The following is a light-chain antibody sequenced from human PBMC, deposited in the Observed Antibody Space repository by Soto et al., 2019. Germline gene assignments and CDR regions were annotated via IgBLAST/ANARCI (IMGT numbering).Light chain of an antibody. Sequence: DIQMTQSPSTLSASVGDRVTITCRASQSISSWLAWYQQKPGKAPKLLIYKASSLESGVPSRFSGSGSGTSFTLTISSLQPEDFATYYCQQLLSYPITFGQGTRLENK. CDR3: QQLLSYPIT. V-gene: IGKV1-5*03. CDR2: KAS. J-gene: IGKJ5*01. CDR1: QSISSW.